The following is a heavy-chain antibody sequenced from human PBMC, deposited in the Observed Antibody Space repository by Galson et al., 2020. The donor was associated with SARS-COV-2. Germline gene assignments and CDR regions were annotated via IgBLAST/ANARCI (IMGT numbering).Heavy chain of an antibody. V-gene: IGHV1-8*01. CDR2: MNPNSGNT. D-gene: IGHD2-15*01. CDR1: GYTFTSYD. CDR3: ARESSASGSCSN. Sequence: ASVKVSCQASGYTFTSYDINWVRQATGQGLEWMGWMNPNSGNTGYAQKSQGRVTMTRNTSISTAYMELSSLRSEDPAVYYCARESSASGSCSNWGQGTLVTVSS. J-gene: IGHJ4*02.